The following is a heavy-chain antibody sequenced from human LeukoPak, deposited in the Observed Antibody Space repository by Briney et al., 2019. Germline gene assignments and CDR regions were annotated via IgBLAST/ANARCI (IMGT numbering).Heavy chain of an antibody. Sequence: PSETLSLTCTVSGGSISSGSYYWSWIRQPAGKGLEWIGRIYTSGSTNYNPSLKSRVTISVDTSKNQFSLKLSSVTAADTAVYYCARGSPEPDWFDPWGQGTLVTVSS. CDR1: GGSISSGSYY. V-gene: IGHV4-61*02. J-gene: IGHJ5*02. CDR2: IYTSGST. D-gene: IGHD1-14*01. CDR3: ARGSPEPDWFDP.